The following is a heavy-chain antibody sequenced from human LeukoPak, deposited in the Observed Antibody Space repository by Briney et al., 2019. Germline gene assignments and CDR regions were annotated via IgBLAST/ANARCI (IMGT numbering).Heavy chain of an antibody. D-gene: IGHD3-22*01. CDR2: IYYSGST. Sequence: SQTLSLTCTVSGGSISSGGYYWSWIRQHPGKGLEWIGYIYYSGSTYYNPSLKSRVTISVDTSKNQFSLKLSSVTAADTAVYYCARVKYYDSSSYVDYWGQGTLVTVSS. CDR3: ARVKYYDSSSYVDY. V-gene: IGHV4-31*03. J-gene: IGHJ4*02. CDR1: GGSISSGGYY.